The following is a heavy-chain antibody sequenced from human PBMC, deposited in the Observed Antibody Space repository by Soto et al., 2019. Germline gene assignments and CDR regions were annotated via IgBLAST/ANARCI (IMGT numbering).Heavy chain of an antibody. CDR2: ISYDGSNK. J-gene: IGHJ6*02. CDR1: GFTFSSYG. Sequence: GGSLRLSCAVSGFTFSSYGMHWVRQAPDKGLEWVAVISYDGSNKYYADSVKGRFTISRDNSKNTLYLQMNSLRTEDTGVYYCAKDLVSYGDHEAPLEPMDVWGQGTTVTVSS. D-gene: IGHD4-17*01. V-gene: IGHV3-30*18. CDR3: AKDLVSYGDHEAPLEPMDV.